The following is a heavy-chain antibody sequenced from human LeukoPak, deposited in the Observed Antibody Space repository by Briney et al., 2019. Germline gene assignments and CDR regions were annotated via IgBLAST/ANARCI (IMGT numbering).Heavy chain of an antibody. D-gene: IGHD2-15*01. V-gene: IGHV4-39*07. Sequence: SETLSLTCTVSGGSISSSSYYWGWIRQPPGKGLEWIGSIYYSGSTYYNPSLKSRVTISVDTSKNQFSLKLSSVTAADTAVYYCARGVVVVAATLYFDYWGQGTLVTVSS. CDR2: IYYSGST. CDR1: GGSISSSSYY. J-gene: IGHJ4*02. CDR3: ARGVVVVAATLYFDY.